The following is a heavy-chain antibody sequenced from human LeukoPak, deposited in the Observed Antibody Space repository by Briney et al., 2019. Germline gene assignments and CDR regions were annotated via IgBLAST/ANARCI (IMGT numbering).Heavy chain of an antibody. V-gene: IGHV3-23*01. CDR3: AKRASGSGTSLYYFDY. J-gene: IGHJ4*02. CDR2: ITISGDRT. D-gene: IGHD3-10*01. CDR1: GFTFTDYA. Sequence: GGSLRLSCAASGFTFTDYAMLWVRQAPGKGLGWVSAITISGDRTYYSDSVKGRFTISRDNSKNTLYLQMNSLRAEDTAVYYCAKRASGSGTSLYYFDYWGQGTLVTVSS.